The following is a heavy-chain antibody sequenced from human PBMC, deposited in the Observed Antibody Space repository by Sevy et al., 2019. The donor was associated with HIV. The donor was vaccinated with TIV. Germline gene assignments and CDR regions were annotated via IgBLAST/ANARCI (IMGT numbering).Heavy chain of an antibody. D-gene: IGHD2-15*01. V-gene: IGHV3-30*02. CDR1: GFNVRSYG. J-gene: IGHJ6*02. CDR2: IRLDGSHK. CDR3: AKDANVVVGGDFYYYGMDV. Sequence: GGSLRLSCAASGFNVRSYGMHWVRQAPGKGLEWVAFIRLDGSHKYYADSVNGRFTISRDNSKNTLYLQMNSLRAEDTAVYYCAKDANVVVGGDFYYYGMDVWGQGTTVTVSS.